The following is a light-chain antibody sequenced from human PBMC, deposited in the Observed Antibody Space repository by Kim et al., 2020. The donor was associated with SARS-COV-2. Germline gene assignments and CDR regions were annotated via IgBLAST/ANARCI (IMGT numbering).Light chain of an antibody. V-gene: IGKV3-15*01. CDR2: GAS. J-gene: IGKJ3*01. Sequence: EIIMTQSPVTLSVSPGERATLSCRASQSVSSNLAWYQQKPGQTPRLLIYGASTRATGIPARFSGSGSGTVFTLTISSLQSEDFAVYYCQEYNNWPLFTFGPGTKVDIK. CDR3: QEYNNWPLFT. CDR1: QSVSSN.